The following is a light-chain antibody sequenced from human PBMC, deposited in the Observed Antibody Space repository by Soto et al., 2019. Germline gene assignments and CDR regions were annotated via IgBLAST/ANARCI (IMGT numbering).Light chain of an antibody. V-gene: IGKV3-15*01. CDR2: DTS. Sequence: EVVMTHSPATLSASPGEGAPPSCGASQGIGDTLAWYQHKPGQTPRLLIYDTSTRATGVPTRFSGSRSGAEFTLTINSLQSEDFAVYYCQPYNNWPLTVGGGTKVDIK. J-gene: IGKJ4*01. CDR1: QGIGDT. CDR3: QPYNNWPLT.